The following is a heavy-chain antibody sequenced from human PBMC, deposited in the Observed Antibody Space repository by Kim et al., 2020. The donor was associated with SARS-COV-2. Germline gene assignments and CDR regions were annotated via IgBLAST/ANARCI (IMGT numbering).Heavy chain of an antibody. CDR2: IYYSGST. CDR3: ARDVKGPMVRGAT. Sequence: SETLSLTCTVSGGSISSSSYYWGWIRQPPGKGLEWIGSIYYSGSTYYNPSLKSRVTISVDTSKNQFSLKLSSVTAADTAVYYCARDVKGPMVRGATWGQGTLVTVSS. V-gene: IGHV4-39*07. J-gene: IGHJ4*02. D-gene: IGHD3-10*01. CDR1: GGSISSSSYY.